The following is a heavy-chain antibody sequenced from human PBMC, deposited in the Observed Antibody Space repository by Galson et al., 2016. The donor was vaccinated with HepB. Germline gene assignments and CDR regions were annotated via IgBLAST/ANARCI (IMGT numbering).Heavy chain of an antibody. V-gene: IGHV3-74*01. J-gene: IGHJ6*03. CDR2: INLDGSTT. CDR1: GFTFTTYW. CDR3: ARDQTRILYGRRYYYMDV. Sequence: SLRLSCAASGFTFTTYWMHWVRQAPGKGLAWVSRINLDGSTTTYADSVKGRFTISRDSAKNTLYLQMNSVRAEDTAVYYCARDQTRILYGRRYYYMDVWGKGTTVTVSS. D-gene: IGHD2-8*01.